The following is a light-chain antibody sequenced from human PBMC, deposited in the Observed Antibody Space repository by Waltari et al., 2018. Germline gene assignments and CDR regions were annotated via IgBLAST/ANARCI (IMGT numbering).Light chain of an antibody. Sequence: QSVLTQLPSASGTPGQGVTISCSGSSPNIGDNYVSWYQQFPGTSPKPLIHRNNQRPSGVPDRFSGSKSGTSAFLVISGLRSEDEADYHCAAWDDSLSGWVFGGGTKVTVL. CDR2: RNN. CDR3: AAWDDSLSGWV. V-gene: IGLV1-47*01. CDR1: SPNIGDNY. J-gene: IGLJ3*02.